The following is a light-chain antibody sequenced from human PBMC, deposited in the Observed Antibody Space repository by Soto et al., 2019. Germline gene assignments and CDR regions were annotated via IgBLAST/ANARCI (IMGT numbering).Light chain of an antibody. CDR1: QDIDNY. J-gene: IGKJ2*01. Sequence: DIQMTQSPSSLSASVGDRVTITCQASQDIDNYLNWYQQKPAQAPKLLIYDASNLETGVPSRFSGRGSGTDFTFTISSLQPEDIATYYCQQYDKLPPYTFGQGTKLELK. V-gene: IGKV1-33*01. CDR3: QQYDKLPPYT. CDR2: DAS.